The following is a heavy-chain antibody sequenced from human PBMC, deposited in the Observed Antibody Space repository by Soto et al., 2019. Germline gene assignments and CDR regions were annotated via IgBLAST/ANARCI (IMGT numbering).Heavy chain of an antibody. CDR1: GYTFTIYA. J-gene: IGHJ6*02. D-gene: IGHD3-10*01. CDR2: INAGNGNT. Sequence: ASVKVSCKASGYTFTIYAMHWVRQAPGQRLEWMGWINAGNGNTKYSQKFQGRVTITRDTSASTAYMELSSLRSEDTAVYYCARVLARGYGMDVWGQGTTVTVSS. CDR3: ARVLARGYGMDV. V-gene: IGHV1-3*01.